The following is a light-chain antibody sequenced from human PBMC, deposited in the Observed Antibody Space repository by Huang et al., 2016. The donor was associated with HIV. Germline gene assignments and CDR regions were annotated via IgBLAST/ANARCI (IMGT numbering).Light chain of an antibody. Sequence: HLTQSPPSLSASVGDSVFISCRASQDIGTSLAWYQQRTERAPKLLISGASTLQTGVPSRFSGDSAGTFFTLFIADLQPEDFATYYCQQLHAYPSTFGQGTRLDIK. CDR3: QQLHAYPST. J-gene: IGKJ5*01. CDR1: QDIGTS. V-gene: IGKV1-13*02. CDR2: GAS.